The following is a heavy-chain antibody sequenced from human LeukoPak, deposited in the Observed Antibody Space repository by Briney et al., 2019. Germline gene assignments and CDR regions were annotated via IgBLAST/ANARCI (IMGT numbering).Heavy chain of an antibody. CDR2: INPNSGGT. V-gene: IGHV1-2*02. D-gene: IGHD2-2*01. J-gene: IGHJ4*02. CDR1: GYTFTGYY. Sequence: GASVKVSCKASGYTFTGYYMHWVRQAPGQGLEWMGWINPNSGGTNYAQKFQGRVTMTRDTSISTAYMELSRLRSDDTAVYYCARDLNIVVVPAANFDYWGQGTLVTVSS. CDR3: ARDLNIVVVPAANFDY.